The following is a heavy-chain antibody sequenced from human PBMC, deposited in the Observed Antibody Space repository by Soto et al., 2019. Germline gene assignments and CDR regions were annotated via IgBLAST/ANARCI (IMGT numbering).Heavy chain of an antibody. Sequence: GGSLRLSCAASGFTFSSYAMSWVRQAPGKGLEWVSAISGSGGSTYYADSVKGRFTISRDNSKNTLYLQMNSLRAEDTAVYYCAKGVVRGVTEYYYYGMDVWGQGTTVTVSS. CDR2: ISGSGGST. J-gene: IGHJ6*02. CDR1: GFTFSSYA. V-gene: IGHV3-23*01. CDR3: AKGVVRGVTEYYYYGMDV. D-gene: IGHD3-10*01.